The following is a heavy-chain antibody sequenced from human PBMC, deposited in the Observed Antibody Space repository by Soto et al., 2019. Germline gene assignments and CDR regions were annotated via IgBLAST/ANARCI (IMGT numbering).Heavy chain of an antibody. CDR2: IYHTGST. J-gene: IGHJ5*02. CDR3: ARGGGYCGGGSCHSGVWFDP. Sequence: QVQLQESGSGLVKPSQTLSLTCAVSGGSISSAGSSWSWIRQPPGKGLEWIGYIYHTGSTFYNPSLKSRLTISMDTSANQLSLNLTSMTAADTAVYYCARGGGYCGGGSCHSGVWFDPWGQGTLVTVSS. D-gene: IGHD2-15*01. V-gene: IGHV4-30-2*01. CDR1: GGSISSAGSS.